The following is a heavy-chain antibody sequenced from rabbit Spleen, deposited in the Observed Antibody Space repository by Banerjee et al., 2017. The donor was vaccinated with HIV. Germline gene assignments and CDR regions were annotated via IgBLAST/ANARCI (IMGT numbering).Heavy chain of an antibody. V-gene: IGHV1S40*01. CDR1: GFSFSTDHY. J-gene: IGHJ6*01. CDR2: IEGGSSAFS. Sequence: QSLEESGGGLVKPGASLTLTCKASGFSFSTDHYMCWVRQAPGKGLEWIACIEGGSSAFSYFASWAKGRFTISKTSSTTVTLQMTSLTAADTATYFCARDSGSSFSPYGMDLWGPGTLVTVS. D-gene: IGHD8-1*01. CDR3: ARDSGSSFSPYGMDL.